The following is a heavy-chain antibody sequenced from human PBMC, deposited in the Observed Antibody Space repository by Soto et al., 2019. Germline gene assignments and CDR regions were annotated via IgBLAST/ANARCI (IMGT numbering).Heavy chain of an antibody. CDR2: IYYSGST. V-gene: IGHV4-31*03. J-gene: IGHJ5*02. D-gene: IGHD1-20*01. Sequence: QVQLQESGPGLVKPSQTLSLTCTVSGGSISSGGYYWSWIRQHPGKGLEWIGYIYYSGSTYYNPSLNSRVTISVETSKNQCSLKLSSVTAADTAVYYCARVGGINWFDPLGQGTLVTVSS. CDR3: ARVGGINWFDP. CDR1: GGSISSGGYY.